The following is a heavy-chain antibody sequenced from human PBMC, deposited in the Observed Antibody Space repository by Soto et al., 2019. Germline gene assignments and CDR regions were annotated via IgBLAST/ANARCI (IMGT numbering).Heavy chain of an antibody. CDR2: ISASGGST. V-gene: IGHV3-23*01. CDR3: AKALVVVAPASKFDD. J-gene: IGHJ4*02. D-gene: IGHD2-15*01. Sequence: EVQLLESGGHLVQPGGSLRLSCAASGFTFSNFAMSWVRQAPGKGLEWVSGISASGGSTNYADSVRGRFTISRDNSENTLFLEMNSLRGEDTAGYYCAKALVVVAPASKFDDWSQGTLVTVSS. CDR1: GFTFSNFA.